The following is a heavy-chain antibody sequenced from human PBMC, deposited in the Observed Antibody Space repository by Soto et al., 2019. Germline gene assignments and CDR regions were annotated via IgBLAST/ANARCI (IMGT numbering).Heavy chain of an antibody. CDR1: GYTFTSYY. CDR2: INAGNSNT. Sequence: ASVKVSCKASGYTFTSYYMHWLRQAPGQGLEWMGLINAGNSNTKYSQKFQGRVTITRDTSASTAYMELSSLRSEDTAVYYCARAYCSGGSCYHNDFDYWGQGTLVTVSS. CDR3: ARAYCSGGSCYHNDFDY. D-gene: IGHD2-15*01. V-gene: IGHV1-3*01. J-gene: IGHJ4*02.